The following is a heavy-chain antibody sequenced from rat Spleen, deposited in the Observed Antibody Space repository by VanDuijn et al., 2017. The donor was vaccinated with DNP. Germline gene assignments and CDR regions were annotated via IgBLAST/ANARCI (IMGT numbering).Heavy chain of an antibody. V-gene: IGHV5-22*01. D-gene: IGHD4-3*01. CDR1: GFTFSDYY. Sequence: EVQLVASGGTLAQPGRSLKLSCASSGFTFSDYYMAWVRQAPTKGLEWVAYISYDGGSTYYGDSVKGRFTISRDNAKNTLYLQMNSLRSEDMATYYCARWNSGHFDYWGQGVMVPVSS. CDR3: ARWNSGHFDY. CDR2: ISYDGGST. J-gene: IGHJ2*01.